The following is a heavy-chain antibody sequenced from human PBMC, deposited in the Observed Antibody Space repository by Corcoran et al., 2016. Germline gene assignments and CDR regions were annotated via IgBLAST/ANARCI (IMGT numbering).Heavy chain of an antibody. CDR2: MYYSGST. J-gene: IGHJ2*01. CDR3: ARGGGARAYWYFDL. CDR1: GGSLSSHY. D-gene: IGHD1-26*01. Sequence: QVQLQESGPGLVKPSETLSLTCTVSGGSLSSHYWSWIRQPPGKGLEYIGYMYYSGSTNYNPSLKSRVTISVDTSKNQFSLKLSSVTASDPAVYYCARGGGARAYWYFDLWGRGTLVTVSS. V-gene: IGHV4-59*11.